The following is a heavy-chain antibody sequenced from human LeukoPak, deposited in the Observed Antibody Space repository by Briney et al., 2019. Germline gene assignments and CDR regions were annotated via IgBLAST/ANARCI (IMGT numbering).Heavy chain of an antibody. Sequence: ASVKVSCKASGGTFSSYAISWVRQAPGQGLEWMGRIIPILGIANYAQKFQGRVTITADKSTSTAYMELSSLRSEDTAVYYCARGPHHYDFWYYWGQGTLVTVSS. V-gene: IGHV1-69*04. D-gene: IGHD3-3*01. CDR1: GGTFSSYA. CDR3: ARGPHHYDFWYY. J-gene: IGHJ4*02. CDR2: IIPILGIA.